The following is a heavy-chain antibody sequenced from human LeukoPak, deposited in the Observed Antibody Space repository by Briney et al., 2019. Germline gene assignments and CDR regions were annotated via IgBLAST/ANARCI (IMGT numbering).Heavy chain of an antibody. D-gene: IGHD6-19*01. J-gene: IGHJ6*02. V-gene: IGHV1-2*02. CDR3: ARVIAVAGTFYYYGMDV. Sequence: ASVKVSCKASGYTFTGYYMHWVRQAPGQGLEWMGWINPNSGGTNYAQKFQGRVTMTMDTSISTAYMELSRLRSDDTAVYYCARVIAVAGTFYYYGMDVWGQGTTVTVSS. CDR1: GYTFTGYY. CDR2: INPNSGGT.